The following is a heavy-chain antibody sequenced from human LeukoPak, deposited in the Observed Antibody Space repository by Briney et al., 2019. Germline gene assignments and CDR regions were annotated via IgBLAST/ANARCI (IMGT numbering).Heavy chain of an antibody. CDR2: INPGGGST. Sequence: ASVKVSCKASGYTFTSYYVHWVRQAPGQGLEWMGMINPGGGSTSYAQRFQGRVTMTRDTSTSTVFMELSSLRSDDTAVYYCASVGGSGADYWGQGTLVTVSS. J-gene: IGHJ4*02. D-gene: IGHD6-19*01. CDR3: ASVGGSGADY. V-gene: IGHV1-46*01. CDR1: GYTFTSYY.